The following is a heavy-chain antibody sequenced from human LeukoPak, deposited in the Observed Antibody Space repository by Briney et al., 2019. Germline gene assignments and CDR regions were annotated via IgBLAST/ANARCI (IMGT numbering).Heavy chain of an antibody. CDR2: IYTSGST. D-gene: IGHD3-3*01. V-gene: IGHV4-61*02. CDR1: GGSISSGGYY. J-gene: IGHJ6*03. Sequence: PSQTLSLTCTVSGGSISSGGYYWSWIRQPAGKGLEWIGRIYTSGSTNYNPSLKSRVTMSVDTSKNQFSLKLSSVTAADTAVYYCARAPLYYDFWSGSAPYYYYYYMDVWGKGTTVTVSS. CDR3: ARAPLYYDFWSGSAPYYYYYYMDV.